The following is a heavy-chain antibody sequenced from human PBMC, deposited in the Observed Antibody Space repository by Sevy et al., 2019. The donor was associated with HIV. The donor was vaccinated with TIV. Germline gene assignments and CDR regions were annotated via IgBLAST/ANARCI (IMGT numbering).Heavy chain of an antibody. CDR2: IYRSGST. Sequence: SETLSLTCAVSGGSISSSNWWSWVRQPPGKGLEWIGEIYRSGSTNYNPSLKSRVTISVDKSKNQFSLKLSSMTAADTAVYYCARGQEDHSSGYYSTWFDPWGQGTLVTVSS. CDR1: GGSISSSNW. D-gene: IGHD3-22*01. J-gene: IGHJ5*02. CDR3: ARGQEDHSSGYYSTWFDP. V-gene: IGHV4-4*02.